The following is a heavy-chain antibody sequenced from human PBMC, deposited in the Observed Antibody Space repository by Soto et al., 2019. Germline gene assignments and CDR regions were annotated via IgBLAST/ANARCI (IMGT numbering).Heavy chain of an antibody. CDR3: ARARLRAVYAFDI. Sequence: SETLSLTCTVSGGSASSGAYYWTWIRQRPGKGLEWIGYIYYSGSTYYSPSLKSRLSISLDTSKNQFSLRLSSVTAADTAMYYCARARLRAVYAFDIWGQGPMVTVSS. V-gene: IGHV4-31*03. D-gene: IGHD5-12*01. J-gene: IGHJ3*02. CDR2: IYYSGST. CDR1: GGSASSGAYY.